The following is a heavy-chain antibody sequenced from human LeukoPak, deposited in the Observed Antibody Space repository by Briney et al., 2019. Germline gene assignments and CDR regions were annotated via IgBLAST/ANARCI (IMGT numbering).Heavy chain of an antibody. CDR3: ARMVEWLNYYYYYYMDV. J-gene: IGHJ6*03. Sequence: SETLSLTRTVSGGSISSSSYYWGWIRQPPGKGLEWIGSIYYSGSTYYNPSLKSRVTISVDTSKNQFSLKLSSVTAADTAVYYCARMVEWLNYYYYYYMDVWGKGTTVTVSS. CDR2: IYYSGST. V-gene: IGHV4-39*01. D-gene: IGHD3-3*01. CDR1: GGSISSSSYY.